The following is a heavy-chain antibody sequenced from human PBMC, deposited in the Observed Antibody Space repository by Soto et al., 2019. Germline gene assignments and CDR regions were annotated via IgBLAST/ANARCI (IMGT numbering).Heavy chain of an antibody. V-gene: IGHV3-21*01. CDR1: GFTFSSYS. CDR3: ARDPVEYSYASSYYGMDV. J-gene: IGHJ6*02. CDR2: ISSSSSYI. D-gene: IGHD5-18*01. Sequence: GGSLRLSCAASGFTFSSYSMNWVRQAPGKGLEWVSSISSSSSYIYYADSVKGRFTISRDNAKNSLYLQMNSLRAEDTAVYYCARDPVEYSYASSYYGMDVWGQGTTVTVSS.